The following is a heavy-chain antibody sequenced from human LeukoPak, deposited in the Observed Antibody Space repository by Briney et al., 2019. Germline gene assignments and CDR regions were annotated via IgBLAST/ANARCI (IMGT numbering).Heavy chain of an antibody. D-gene: IGHD5-12*01. V-gene: IGHV3-7*01. CDR3: ARIGYRSSSFDY. CDR1: GFTFTNYW. Sequence: GGSLRLSCAASGFTFTNYWMSWVRQAPGKGLEWVANIKQDGSEKDYVDFMKGRFTISRDNAKNSVYLQLSSLRAEDTAVYHCARIGYRSSSFDYWGRGTLLTVSS. CDR2: IKQDGSEK. J-gene: IGHJ4*02.